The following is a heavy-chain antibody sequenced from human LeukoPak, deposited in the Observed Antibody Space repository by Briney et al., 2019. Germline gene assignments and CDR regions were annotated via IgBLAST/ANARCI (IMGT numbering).Heavy chain of an antibody. V-gene: IGHV3-30*18. J-gene: IGHJ4*02. Sequence: GGSLRLSCAASGFTFSSYGMHWVRQAPGKGLEWVAVISYDGSNKYYADSVKGRFTISRDNSKNTLYPQMNSLRAEDTAVYYCAKESTVAGMVGYWGQGTLVTVSS. CDR1: GFTFSSYG. D-gene: IGHD6-19*01. CDR2: ISYDGSNK. CDR3: AKESTVAGMVGY.